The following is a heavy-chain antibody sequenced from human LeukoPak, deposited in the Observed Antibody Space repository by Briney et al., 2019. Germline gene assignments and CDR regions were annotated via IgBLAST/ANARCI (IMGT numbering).Heavy chain of an antibody. V-gene: IGHV1-24*01. CDR3: ATDRSSGWYDSPYAFDI. CDR2: FDPEDGET. D-gene: IGHD6-19*01. CDR1: GYTLTELS. Sequence: ASVKVSCMVSGYTLTELSMHWVRQAPGKGLEWMGGFDPEDGETIYAQKFQGRVTMTEDTSTDTAYMELSSLRSEDTAVYYCATDRSSGWYDSPYAFDIWGQGTMVTVSS. J-gene: IGHJ3*02.